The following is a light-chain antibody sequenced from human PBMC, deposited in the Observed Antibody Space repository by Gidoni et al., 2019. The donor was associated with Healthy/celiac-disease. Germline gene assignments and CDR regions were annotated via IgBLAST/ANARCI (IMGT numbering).Light chain of an antibody. CDR2: EVS. J-gene: IGLJ1*01. CDR1: SSDVGGYNY. V-gene: IGLV2-14*01. Sequence: QSALTQPASVSGAPGQPITISCTGTSSDVGGYNYVSWYQQHPGKAPKLMIYEVSNRPSGVPDRFSGSKSGNTASLTISGLQAEDEADYYCSSYTSSSPYVFGTGTKVTVL. CDR3: SSYTSSSPYV.